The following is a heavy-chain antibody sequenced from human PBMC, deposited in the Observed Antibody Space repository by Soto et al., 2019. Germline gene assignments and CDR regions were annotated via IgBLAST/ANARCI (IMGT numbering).Heavy chain of an antibody. CDR3: TRLGEAAAKFDY. J-gene: IGHJ4*02. CDR2: IRSKADNYAT. D-gene: IGHD2-15*01. V-gene: IGHV3-73*01. Sequence: GGSLRLSCAASGFTFSGSAIHWVRQASGKGLEWVGRIRSKADNYATAYAASVKGRFTISRDDSENTAYLQMNSLKTEDTAVYYCTRLGEAAAKFDYWGQGTLVTVSS. CDR1: GFTFSGSA.